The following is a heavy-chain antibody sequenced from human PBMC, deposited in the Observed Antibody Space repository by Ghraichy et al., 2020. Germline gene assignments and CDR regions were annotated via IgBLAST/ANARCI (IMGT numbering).Heavy chain of an antibody. V-gene: IGHV3-64D*06. CDR1: GFTFSSYA. D-gene: IGHD6-19*01. J-gene: IGHJ3*02. CDR3: VKTEAGYRRGWYGGIDI. Sequence: GGSLRLSCSASGFTFSSYAMHWVRQAPGKGLEYVSAISSNGGSTYYADSVKGRFTISRDNSKNTLYLQMSSLRTEDTAMYYCVKTEAGYRRGWYGGIDIWGQGTMVTVSS. CDR2: ISSNGGST.